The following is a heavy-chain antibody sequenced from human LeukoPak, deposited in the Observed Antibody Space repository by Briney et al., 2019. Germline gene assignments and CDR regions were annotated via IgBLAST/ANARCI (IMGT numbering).Heavy chain of an antibody. D-gene: IGHD4-23*01. Sequence: SETLSLTCTVSGGSISGYYWSWIRQPPGKGLEWIGYIYYSGSTNYNPSLKSRVTISVDTSKNQFSLKLSSVTAADTAVYYCARGGNRLDYWGQGTLVTVSS. CDR1: GGSISGYY. J-gene: IGHJ4*02. CDR3: ARGGNRLDY. V-gene: IGHV4-59*01. CDR2: IYYSGST.